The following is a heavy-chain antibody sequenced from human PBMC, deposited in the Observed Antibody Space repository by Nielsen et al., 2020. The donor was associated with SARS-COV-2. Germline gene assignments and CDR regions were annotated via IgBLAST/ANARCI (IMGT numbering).Heavy chain of an antibody. Sequence: ASVKVSCKASGYTFTSYGISWVRQAPGQGLEWMGWISAYNGNTNYAQKLQGRITMTTDTSTGTAYMELRSLRSDDTAVYYCARTNDILTGYDYWGQGTLVTVSS. D-gene: IGHD3-9*01. V-gene: IGHV1-18*01. CDR3: ARTNDILTGYDY. CDR1: GYTFTSYG. J-gene: IGHJ4*02. CDR2: ISAYNGNT.